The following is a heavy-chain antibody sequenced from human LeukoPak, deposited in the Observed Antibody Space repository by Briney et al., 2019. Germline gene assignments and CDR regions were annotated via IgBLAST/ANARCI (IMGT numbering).Heavy chain of an antibody. CDR2: ISTSSSYI. Sequence: ETLSLTYTFSGSSISSYNWSWIRQPPGKGREWGLSISTSSSYIYYADSVKGRFTISRDNAKNALYLQMKSLRGEDTALYYCARGQGYGDYLVFFDYWGQGTLVTVSS. CDR1: GSSISSYN. CDR3: ARGQGYGDYLVFFDY. V-gene: IGHV3-21*04. J-gene: IGHJ4*02. D-gene: IGHD4-17*01.